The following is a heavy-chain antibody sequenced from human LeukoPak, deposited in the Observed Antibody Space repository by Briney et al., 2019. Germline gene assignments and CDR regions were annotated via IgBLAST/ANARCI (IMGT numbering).Heavy chain of an antibody. Sequence: GGSLRLSCAASGFTLSDYEMNWVRQAPGKGLEWVSYISSSGSTIFYADSVKGRFTISRENAKNSLYLQMNSLRAGDTAVYYCARAGGGNHYDAFDIWGQGTMVTVSS. D-gene: IGHD4-23*01. V-gene: IGHV3-48*03. CDR1: GFTLSDYE. J-gene: IGHJ3*02. CDR2: ISSSGSTI. CDR3: ARAGGGNHYDAFDI.